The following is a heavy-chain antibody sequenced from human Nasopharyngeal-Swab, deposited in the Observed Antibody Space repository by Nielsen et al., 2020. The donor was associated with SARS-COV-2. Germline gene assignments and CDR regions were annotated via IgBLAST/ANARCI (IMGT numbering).Heavy chain of an antibody. CDR2: INSDGSST. CDR3: TRDPDDYGSGSFYN. D-gene: IGHD3-10*01. Sequence: GGSLRLFCAASGFTFSTYWMHWVRQAPGEGLVWVSRINSDGSSTRYADSVKGRFTISRDNAKNTLYLQMNSLRAEDTAMYYCTRDPDDYGSGSFYNWGQGTMVTVSS. J-gene: IGHJ3*02. CDR1: GFTFSTYW. V-gene: IGHV3-74*01.